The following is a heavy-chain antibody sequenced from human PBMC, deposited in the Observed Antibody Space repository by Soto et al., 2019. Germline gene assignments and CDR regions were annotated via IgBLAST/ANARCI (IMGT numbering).Heavy chain of an antibody. CDR3: ARAQSSTVITSTHFDP. Sequence: GGSLRLSCAASGFSFTSHAMNWVRQAPSKGLEWVAIISYDGSTKYYSDSVKGRFTISRDKAKNTVYLHLNSLRGEDTAVYFCARAQSSTVITSTHFDPWG. CDR2: ISYDGSTK. CDR1: GFSFTSHA. V-gene: IGHV3-30-3*01. D-gene: IGHD4-17*01. J-gene: IGHJ5*02.